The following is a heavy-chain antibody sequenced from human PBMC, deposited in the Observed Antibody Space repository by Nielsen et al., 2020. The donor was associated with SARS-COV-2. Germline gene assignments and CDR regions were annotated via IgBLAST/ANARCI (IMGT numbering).Heavy chain of an antibody. J-gene: IGHJ6*03. CDR1: GFTFSSYS. V-gene: IGHV3-21*04. CDR2: ISSSSSYI. Sequence: GESLKISCAASGFTFSSYSMNWVRQAPGKGLEWVSSISSSSSYIYYADSVKGRFTISRDNAKNSLYLQMNSLRAEDTAVYYCARGRSSSGYYYYMDVWGKGTTVTVSS. CDR3: ARGRSSSGYYYYMDV. D-gene: IGHD3-10*01.